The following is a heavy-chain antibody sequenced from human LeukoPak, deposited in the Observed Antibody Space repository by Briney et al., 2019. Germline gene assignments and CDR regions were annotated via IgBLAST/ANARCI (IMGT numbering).Heavy chain of an antibody. Sequence: SETLSLTCTVSGGSIGTNYWTWIRQPPGKRLEYIGYIYYTGATNYNPSLKSRVTISVDTSKNQFSLRLSSVTATDTAVYFCAKYGNSGWVIGYWGQGTLVTVSS. CDR1: GGSIGTNY. D-gene: IGHD6-19*01. J-gene: IGHJ4*02. V-gene: IGHV4-59*08. CDR2: IYYTGAT. CDR3: AKYGNSGWVIGY.